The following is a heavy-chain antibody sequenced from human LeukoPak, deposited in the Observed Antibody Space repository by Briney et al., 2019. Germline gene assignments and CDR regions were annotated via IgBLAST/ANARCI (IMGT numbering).Heavy chain of an antibody. D-gene: IGHD2-2*03. CDR1: GGTFSSYA. Sequence: ASVKVSCKASGGTFSSYAISWVRQAPGQGLEWMGGIIPIFGTANYAQKFQGRVTITADKSTSTAYMELSSLRSEDTAVYYCARSGYCSSTGCYANGYYYYGMDVWGKGTTVTVSS. V-gene: IGHV1-69*06. CDR2: IIPIFGTA. CDR3: ARSGYCSSTGCYANGYYYYGMDV. J-gene: IGHJ6*04.